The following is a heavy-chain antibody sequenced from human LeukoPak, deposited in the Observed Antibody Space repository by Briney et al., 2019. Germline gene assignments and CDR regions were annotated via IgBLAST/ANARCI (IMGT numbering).Heavy chain of an antibody. CDR2: INSNTGNP. CDR1: GYTFTSYA. V-gene: IGHV7-4-1*02. J-gene: IGHJ4*02. Sequence: GASVKVSYKASGYTFTSYAMNWVRQPPGQGLEWMGWINSNTGNPTYAQRFTGRFVFSLDTSSSTAYLQISSLKAEDTAVYYCGRAYDFLSGSPIGYWGQGTLVTVSS. CDR3: GRAYDFLSGSPIGY. D-gene: IGHD3-3*01.